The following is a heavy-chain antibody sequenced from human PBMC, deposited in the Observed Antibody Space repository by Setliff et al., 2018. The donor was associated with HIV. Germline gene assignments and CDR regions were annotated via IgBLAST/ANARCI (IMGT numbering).Heavy chain of an antibody. CDR3: ARQTSYDRGYSYCFDE. V-gene: IGHV4-59*04. CDR2: GVNSGRS. J-gene: IGHJ4*01. CDR1: GGSIKYDY. Sequence: SETLSLTCSVSGGSIKYDYWSWIRQSPGKGLEWIGSGVNSGRSYYNPSLKSRVTVSVDTSTNHLSLRLTSVTAADTAVYYCARQTSYDRGYSYCFDEWGHGTLVTVSS. D-gene: IGHD5-18*01.